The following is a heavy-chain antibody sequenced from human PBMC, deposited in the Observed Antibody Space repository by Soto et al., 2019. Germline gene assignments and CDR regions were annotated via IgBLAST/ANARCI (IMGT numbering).Heavy chain of an antibody. CDR2: ISGSGGST. D-gene: IGHD3-3*01. V-gene: IGHV3-23*01. CDR1: GFTFSSYA. Sequence: GGSLRLSCAASGFTFSSYAMSWVRQAPGKGLEWVSAISGSGGSTYYADSVKGRFTISRDNSKNTLYLQMNSLRAEDTAVYYCAKEKNMFGVVIIYFQHWGQGTLVTVS. CDR3: AKEKNMFGVVIIYFQH. J-gene: IGHJ1*01.